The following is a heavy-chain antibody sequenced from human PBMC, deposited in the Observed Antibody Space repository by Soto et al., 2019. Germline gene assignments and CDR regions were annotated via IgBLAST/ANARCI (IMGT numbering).Heavy chain of an antibody. D-gene: IGHD3-9*01. CDR1: DDSIRSFY. V-gene: IGHV4-59*01. CDR2: IYYSGTT. J-gene: IGHJ5*02. Sequence: LSLTCTVSDDSIRSFYWSWIRQPPGKGLEWIGYIYYSGTTSYNPSLKSRVTILIDTSKNQVSLKMTSAHAADTAVYYCARENLRWFDPWGQGTLVTVSS. CDR3: ARENLRWFDP.